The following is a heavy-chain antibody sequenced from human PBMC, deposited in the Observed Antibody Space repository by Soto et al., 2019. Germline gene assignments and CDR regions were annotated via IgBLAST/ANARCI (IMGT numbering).Heavy chain of an antibody. J-gene: IGHJ4*02. Sequence: SETLSLTCTVSGGSVSSGSYYWSWIRQPPGKGLEWIGYIYYSGSTNYNPSLKSRVTISVDTSKNQFSLKLSSVTAADTAVYYCAKDQDAAFDWPTPIFDYWGQGTLVTVSS. D-gene: IGHD3-9*01. V-gene: IGHV4-61*01. CDR2: IYYSGST. CDR1: GGSVSSGSYY. CDR3: AKDQDAAFDWPTPIFDY.